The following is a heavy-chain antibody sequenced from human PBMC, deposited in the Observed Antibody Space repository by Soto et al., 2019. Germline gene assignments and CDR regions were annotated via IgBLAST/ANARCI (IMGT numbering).Heavy chain of an antibody. CDR2: VSGNNGAS. D-gene: IGHD2-2*01. V-gene: IGHV1-18*04. CDR3: VRDQKYFRVNGNWFDS. CDR1: GYTSAEYC. Sequence: ASVKVSCKASGYTSAEYCISCVRQAPGQGLEWMGWVSGNNGASNPAPKVQGRITMTLDTSTGVSYMALRSLRSDDTAIYYCVRDQKYFRVNGNWFDSWGQGTPVTVSS. J-gene: IGHJ5*01.